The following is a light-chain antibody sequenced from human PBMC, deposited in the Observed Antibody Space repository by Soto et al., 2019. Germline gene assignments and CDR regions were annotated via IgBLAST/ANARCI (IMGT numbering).Light chain of an antibody. J-gene: IGKJ1*01. CDR1: QSVSIW. CDR3: QQYKNYLT. Sequence: DIQMTQSPSTLSASVGDRVTFTCRASQSVSIWLAWYQQKPGKAPKLLISGASTLESGVPSRFSGSGSGTEFTLTISSLQPYDFATYYCQQYKNYLTFGQGTKVDIK. CDR2: GAS. V-gene: IGKV1-5*01.